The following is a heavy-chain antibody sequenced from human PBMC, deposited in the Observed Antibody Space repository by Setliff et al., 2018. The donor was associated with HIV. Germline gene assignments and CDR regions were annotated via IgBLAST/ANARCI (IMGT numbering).Heavy chain of an antibody. J-gene: IGHJ6*03. Sequence: SETLSLTCTVSGGSISSYYWSWIRQPPGKGLEWIGYIYYSGSTNYNPSLKSRVAISVDTSKNQFSLKLSSVTAADTAVYYCARGHMLITYYYYYYMDVGGKGTTVTVS. CDR3: ARGHMLITYYYYYYMDV. D-gene: IGHD3-10*02. CDR1: GGSISSYY. CDR2: IYYSGST. V-gene: IGHV4-59*01.